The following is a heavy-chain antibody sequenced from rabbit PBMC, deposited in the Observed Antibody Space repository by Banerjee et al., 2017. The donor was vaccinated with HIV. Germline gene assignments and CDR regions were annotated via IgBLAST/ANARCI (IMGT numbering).Heavy chain of an antibody. CDR2: NYVGSDSSGTT. CDR1: GFSFSSGYD. CDR3: ARGVLMNWLDF. J-gene: IGHJ5*01. Sequence: QSLEESGGDLVKPGASLTLTCTASGFSFSSGYDMCWVRQPPGKGLEWIACNYVGSDSSGTTYYASWAKGRFTISKTSSTTVTLQMTSLTAADTATYFCARGVLMNWLDFWGPGTLVTVS. D-gene: IGHD6-1*01. V-gene: IGHV1S40*01.